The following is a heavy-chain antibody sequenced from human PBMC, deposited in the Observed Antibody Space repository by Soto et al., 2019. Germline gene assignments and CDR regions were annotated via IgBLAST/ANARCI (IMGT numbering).Heavy chain of an antibody. CDR2: ISSSSSYI. V-gene: IGHV3-21*01. CDR3: ARDPVPGYSSSWYYFDY. D-gene: IGHD6-13*01. J-gene: IGHJ4*02. CDR1: GFTFSSYS. Sequence: EVQLVESGGGLVKPGGSLRLSCAASGFTFSSYSMNWVRQAPGKGLEWVSSISSSSSYIYYADSVKGRFTISRDNAKNSLYLQMNSLRAEDTAVYYCARDPVPGYSSSWYYFDYWGQGTLVTVSS.